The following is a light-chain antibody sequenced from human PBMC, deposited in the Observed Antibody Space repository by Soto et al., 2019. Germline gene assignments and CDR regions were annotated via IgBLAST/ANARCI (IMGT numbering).Light chain of an antibody. V-gene: IGLV2-14*01. Sequence: QSVLTQPASVSGSPGQSITISCTGTSSDVGGYNYFSWYQQHPGKAPKLMIYEVSNRPAGVSNRFSGSKSGNTASLTISGRQAEDEADYYCSSYTSSSTLVFGTGTKLTV. CDR1: SSDVGGYNY. CDR2: EVS. CDR3: SSYTSSSTLV. J-gene: IGLJ1*01.